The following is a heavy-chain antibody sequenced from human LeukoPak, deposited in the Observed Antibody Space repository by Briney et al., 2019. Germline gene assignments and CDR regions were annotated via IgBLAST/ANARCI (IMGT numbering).Heavy chain of an antibody. J-gene: IGHJ4*02. Sequence: GGSLRLSCAASGFTFSSYSMNWVRQAPGKGLEWGSGNTGSVGYYANSVKGRFTISRDNSKNTLYLQMNSLGAEDTATYYCARGSDLGSYNELEYWGQGTLVTVSS. V-gene: IGHV3-23*01. CDR3: ARGSDLGSYNELEY. CDR1: GFTFSSYS. CDR2: NTGSVG. D-gene: IGHD3-10*01.